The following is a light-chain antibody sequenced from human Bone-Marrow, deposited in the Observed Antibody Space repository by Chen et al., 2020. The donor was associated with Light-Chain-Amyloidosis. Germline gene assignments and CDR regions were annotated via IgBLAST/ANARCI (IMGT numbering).Light chain of an antibody. J-gene: IGKJ3*01. CDR3: HQGHPWNT. CDR2: GAS. Sequence: DIVLTQSPATLSLFPGQTVSLSCTTSQSVENDLGWYQQKPGQSPKLLIYGASKRATGVPARFTASGSGTDLTLTITSLEPEDFALYYCHQGHPWNTFGPGTKLEVK. CDR1: QSVEND. V-gene: IGKV3-11*01.